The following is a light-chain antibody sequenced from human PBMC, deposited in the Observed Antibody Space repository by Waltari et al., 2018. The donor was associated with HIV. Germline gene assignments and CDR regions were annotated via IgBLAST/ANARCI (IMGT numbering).Light chain of an antibody. J-gene: IGLJ3*02. Sequence: QSALTQPASVSGSPGQSITISCTGTSSDVGGYNHVSRYQQHSGKAPTLMTYDVSKRPSGGSNRFSGAKSGNTASLTISGLQADDEADDYCCSYAGSSTLVFGGGTKLTVL. V-gene: IGLV2-23*02. CDR3: CSYAGSSTLV. CDR2: DVS. CDR1: SSDVGGYNH.